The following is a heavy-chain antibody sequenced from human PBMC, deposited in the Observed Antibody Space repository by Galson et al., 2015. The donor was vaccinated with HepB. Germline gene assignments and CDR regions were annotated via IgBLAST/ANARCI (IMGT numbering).Heavy chain of an antibody. CDR1: GFTFSSYS. CDR3: ASRDADFYGSGSYLDY. V-gene: IGHV3-21*01. D-gene: IGHD3-10*01. Sequence: SLRLSCAASGFTFSSYSMNWVRQAPGKGLEWVSSISSSSSYIYYADSVKGRFTISRDNAKNSLYLQMNSLRAEDTAVYYCASRDADFYGSGSYLDYWGQGTLVTVSS. CDR2: ISSSSSYI. J-gene: IGHJ4*02.